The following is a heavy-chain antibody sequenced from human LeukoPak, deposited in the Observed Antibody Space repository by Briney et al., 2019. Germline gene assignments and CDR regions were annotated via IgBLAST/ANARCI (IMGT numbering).Heavy chain of an antibody. J-gene: IGHJ4*02. CDR3: AKGPTRHYYDSSGYFAYFDY. CDR2: ISWDGGST. D-gene: IGHD3-22*01. V-gene: IGHV3-43D*03. CDR1: GFTFDDYA. Sequence: GGSLRLSCAASGFTFDDYAMHWVRQAPGRGLEWVSLISWDGGSTYYADSVKGRFTIYRDNSKNSLYLKMNSLRAEDTALYYCAKGPTRHYYDSSGYFAYFDYWGQGTLVTVSS.